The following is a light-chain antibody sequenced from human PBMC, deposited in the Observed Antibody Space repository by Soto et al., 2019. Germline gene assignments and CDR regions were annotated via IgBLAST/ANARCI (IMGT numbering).Light chain of an antibody. Sequence: QSALTQPASVSGSPGQSITISCTGTRSDVGRYNLVSWYQQSPGKDPKLIIYEGSKRPSGVSNRFSGSKSGNTASLTISGLQSEDEADYHCCSYAGSTTYVFGNGTKVTVL. V-gene: IGLV2-23*01. CDR1: RSDVGRYNL. CDR2: EGS. J-gene: IGLJ1*01. CDR3: CSYAGSTTYV.